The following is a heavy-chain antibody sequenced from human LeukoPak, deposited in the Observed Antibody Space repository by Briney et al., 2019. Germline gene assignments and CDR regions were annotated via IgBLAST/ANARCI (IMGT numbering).Heavy chain of an antibody. CDR1: GGSISSSSDY. CDR3: AEDGIRDFDTDAFDI. J-gene: IGHJ3*02. D-gene: IGHD3-9*01. V-gene: IGHV4-39*01. Sequence: PSETLSLTCTVSGGSISSSSDYWGWIRQPPGKGLEWIGSIYYSGSTYYNPSLKSRVTISVDTSKNQFSLKLSSVTAADTVFYFQAEDGIRDFDTDAFDIWGQGTMVTVSS. CDR2: IYYSGST.